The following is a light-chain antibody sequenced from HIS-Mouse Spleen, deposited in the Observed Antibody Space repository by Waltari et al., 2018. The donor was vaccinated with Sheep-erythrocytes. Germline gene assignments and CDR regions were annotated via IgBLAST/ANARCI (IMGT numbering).Light chain of an antibody. CDR2: DVS. J-gene: IGLJ2*01. Sequence: QSALTQPASVSVSPGQSITISCTGTSRDVGGYNYVSWYQQHPGKAPKLMIYDVSNRPSGVSNRFSGSKSGNTASLTISGLQAEDEADYYCSSYTSSSTFVVFGGGTKLTVL. V-gene: IGLV2-14*03. CDR3: SSYTSSSTFVV. CDR1: SRDVGGYNY.